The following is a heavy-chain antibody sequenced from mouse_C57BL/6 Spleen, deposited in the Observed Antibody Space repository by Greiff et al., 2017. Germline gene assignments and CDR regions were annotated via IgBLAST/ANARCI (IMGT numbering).Heavy chain of an antibody. Sequence: VQLQQPGAELVMPGASVKLSCKASGYTFTSYWMHWVKQRPGQGLEWIGEIDPSDSYTNYNQKFKGKSTLTVDKSSSTAYMQLSSLTSEDSAFYYCAKAYGSGWYSFDYWGQGTTLTVSS. CDR3: AKAYGSGWYSFDY. CDR1: GYTFTSYW. D-gene: IGHD1-1*01. J-gene: IGHJ2*01. V-gene: IGHV1-69*01. CDR2: IDPSDSYT.